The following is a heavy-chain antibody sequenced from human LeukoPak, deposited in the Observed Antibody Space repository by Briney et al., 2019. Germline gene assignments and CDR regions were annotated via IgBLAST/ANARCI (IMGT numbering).Heavy chain of an antibody. Sequence: GGSLRLSCAASGFGFTFSSYNMNWLRQAPGKGLEWVSSISSDSSYIYYADSVKGRFTISRDNAKNSLYLQMNSLRAEDTAVYYCAGPQPAGIDYWGQGTLVTVSS. J-gene: IGHJ4*02. CDR1: GFGFTFSSYN. CDR2: ISSDSSYI. D-gene: IGHD6-19*01. CDR3: AGPQPAGIDY. V-gene: IGHV3-21*01.